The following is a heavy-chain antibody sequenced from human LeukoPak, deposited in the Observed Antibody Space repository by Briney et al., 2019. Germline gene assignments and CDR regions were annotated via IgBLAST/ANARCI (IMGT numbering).Heavy chain of an antibody. V-gene: IGHV1-46*01. D-gene: IGHD5-24*01. CDR3: ARDNSVRDEAWWFNP. CDR1: GYTFTSNY. J-gene: IGHJ5*02. CDR2: ISPSGGST. Sequence: GASVKVSCKAFGYTFTSNYMHWVRQAPGQGPEWMGVISPSGGSTTYAQKFQGRVTLTKDMFTSTDYLELSSLRSEDTAVYYCARDNSVRDEAWWFNPWGKGTLVNVSS.